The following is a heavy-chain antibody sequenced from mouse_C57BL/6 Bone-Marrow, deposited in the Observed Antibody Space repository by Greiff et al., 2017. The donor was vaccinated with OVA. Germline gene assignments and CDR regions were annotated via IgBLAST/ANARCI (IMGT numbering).Heavy chain of an antibody. CDR2: IRNKANNHAT. V-gene: IGHV6-6*01. CDR1: GFTFSDAW. D-gene: IGHD1-1*01. J-gene: IGHJ3*01. Sequence: EVKLEESGGGLVQPGGSMKLSCAASGFTFSDAWMDWVRQSPEKGLEWVAEIRNKANNHATYYAESVKGRFTISRDDSKSSVYLQMNSLRAEDTGIYYCTRGLYGGFAYWGQGTLVTVSA. CDR3: TRGLYGGFAY.